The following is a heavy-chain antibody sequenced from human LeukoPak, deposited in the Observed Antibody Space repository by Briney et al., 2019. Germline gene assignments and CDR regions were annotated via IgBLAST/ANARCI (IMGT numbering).Heavy chain of an antibody. D-gene: IGHD3-22*01. J-gene: IGHJ4*02. Sequence: SETLSLTCTVSGGSISSGGYYWSWIRQHPGKGLEWLGYIFYRGSTSYNPSLKSRLSISMDTSKNQFSLKLTSVTAADTAVYYCATNYYDNRGFDYWGQGTLVTVSS. CDR2: IFYRGST. CDR3: ATNYYDNRGFDY. V-gene: IGHV4-31*03. CDR1: GGSISSGGYY.